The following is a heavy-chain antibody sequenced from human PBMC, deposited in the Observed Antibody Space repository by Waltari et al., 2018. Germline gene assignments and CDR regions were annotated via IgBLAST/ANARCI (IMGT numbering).Heavy chain of an antibody. CDR2: MWGGGST. CDR3: ASCSRSSCYQGGFDY. J-gene: IGHJ4*02. Sequence: EVQLVESGGGLVQPGGSLRLSCVASGLTVRSNYMSWVRQAPGKGLGWVSGMWGGGSTCYAGSVKGRFPISRDNAKNALYLQMSRLRAEDTAVYFCASCSRSSCYQGGFDYWGQGTLVTFTS. CDR1: GLTVRSNY. D-gene: IGHD2-2*01. V-gene: IGHV3-53*01.